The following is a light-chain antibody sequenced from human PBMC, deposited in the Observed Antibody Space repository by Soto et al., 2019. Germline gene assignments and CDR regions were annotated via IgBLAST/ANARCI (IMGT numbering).Light chain of an antibody. J-gene: IGLJ1*01. CDR3: SSSTSSNTLV. CDR2: EVT. CDR1: SSDVGGFDS. Sequence: QSALTQPASVSGSPGQSITLSCTGTSSDVGGFDSVSWYQQHPGSAPKLMIYEVTNRPSGVSHRFSGSKSGNTASLTISGLQNEDEDDYYCSSSTSSNTLVFGTGTKLTVL. V-gene: IGLV2-14*01.